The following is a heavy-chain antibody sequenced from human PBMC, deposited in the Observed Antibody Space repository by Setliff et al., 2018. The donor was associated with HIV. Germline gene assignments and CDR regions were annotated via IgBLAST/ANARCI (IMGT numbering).Heavy chain of an antibody. V-gene: IGHV1-69*13. J-gene: IGHJ4*02. D-gene: IGHD2-2*01. CDR2: TIPMFGTA. Sequence: GPSVKVSCKASGGTFGIYGISWVRQAPGQGLGWMGGTIPMFGTANYAQKFQGRVTITADESTNTGYMELSGLRFEDTAVYYCARESACSSTSCPKVLDYWGQGTLVTVSS. CDR1: GGTFGIYG. CDR3: ARESACSSTSCPKVLDY.